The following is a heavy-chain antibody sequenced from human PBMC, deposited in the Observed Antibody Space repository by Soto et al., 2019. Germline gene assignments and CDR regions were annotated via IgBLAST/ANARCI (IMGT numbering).Heavy chain of an antibody. V-gene: IGHV1-69*04. D-gene: IGHD1-26*01. J-gene: IGHJ2*01. Sequence: QVHLVQSGAEVKKPGSSVKVSCKASGGSLNSYTISWVRQAPGQGLEWLGRVIPVLTMTNYAQKFQDRVTISADKSTSTAYMELSSLKSEDTAVYYCARDLRDGGSYRRGGGSDLWGRGTLVIVSS. CDR3: ARDLRDGGSYRRGGGSDL. CDR2: VIPVLTMT. CDR1: GGSLNSYT.